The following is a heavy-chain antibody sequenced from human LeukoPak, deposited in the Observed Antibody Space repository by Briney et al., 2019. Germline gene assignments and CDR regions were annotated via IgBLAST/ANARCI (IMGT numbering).Heavy chain of an antibody. CDR3: ARAGLYSSSPGDY. J-gene: IGHJ4*02. D-gene: IGHD6-13*01. Sequence: GGSLRLSCAASGFTFSSYSMNWVRQAPGKGLEWVSSISSSSSYIYYADSVKDRFTISRDNAKNSLYLQMNSLRAEDTAVYYCARAGLYSSSPGDYWGQGTLVTVSS. V-gene: IGHV3-21*01. CDR1: GFTFSSYS. CDR2: ISSSSSYI.